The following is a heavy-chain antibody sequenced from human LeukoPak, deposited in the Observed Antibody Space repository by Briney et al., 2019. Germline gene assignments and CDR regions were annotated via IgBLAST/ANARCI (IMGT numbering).Heavy chain of an antibody. V-gene: IGHV3-7*01. CDR3: ASGSRGSGWYGYYYYYMDV. CDR1: GFTFSNYG. D-gene: IGHD6-19*01. CDR2: IKQDGSEK. J-gene: IGHJ6*03. Sequence: GGSLRLSCAASGFTFSNYGMSWVRQAPGKGLEWVANIKQDGSEKYYVDSVKGRFTISRDNAKNSLYLQMNSLRAEDTAVYYCASGSRGSGWYGYYYYYMDVWGKGTTVTVSS.